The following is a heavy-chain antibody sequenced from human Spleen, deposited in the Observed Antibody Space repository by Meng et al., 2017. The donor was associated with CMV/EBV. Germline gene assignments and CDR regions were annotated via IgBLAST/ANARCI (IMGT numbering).Heavy chain of an antibody. D-gene: IGHD3-10*01. CDR2: ISGSGDNT. J-gene: IGHJ1*01. CDR1: GFTFSSYA. V-gene: IGHV3-23*01. Sequence: GESLKISCAASGFTFSSYAMSWVRQAPGKGLEWVSDISGSGDNTYYADSVKGRFTISRDNSKNTLYLQMNSLRAEDTAVYYCARDRTYGSGRKEYFQHWGQGTLVTVSS. CDR3: ARDRTYGSGRKEYFQH.